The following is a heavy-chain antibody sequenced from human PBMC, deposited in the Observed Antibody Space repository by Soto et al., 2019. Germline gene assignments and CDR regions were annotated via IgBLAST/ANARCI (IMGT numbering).Heavy chain of an antibody. D-gene: IGHD3-3*01. Sequence: QVQLVQSGAEVRKPGSSVTVSCKAFGGTFISYAFSWVRQAPGQGLEWMGGTIPIFSTTHYAQNFQGRVTITADGSTSTAYMELSSLRSEDTAVYYCAAAVWRGYSEYYYGMDVWGLGTTVTVSS. CDR1: GGTFISYA. CDR2: TIPIFSTT. V-gene: IGHV1-69*01. CDR3: AAAVWRGYSEYYYGMDV. J-gene: IGHJ6*02.